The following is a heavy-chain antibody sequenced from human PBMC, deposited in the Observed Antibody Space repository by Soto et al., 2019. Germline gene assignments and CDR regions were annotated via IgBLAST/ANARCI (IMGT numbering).Heavy chain of an antibody. J-gene: IGHJ5*02. CDR3: ASGGAGSGPFTWELPDL. CDR2: ITPFNGDV. CDR1: GNTFTYRY. Sequence: QMQLVQSGAEVKKTGSSVTVSCKALGNTFTYRYLHWVQQAPGQALEWMGWITPFNGDVHYAQKFQERLTITTDRSINTAYMRMSSLRSDDTAMYYCASGGAGSGPFTWELPDLWGQGTLVTVSS. D-gene: IGHD1-26*01. V-gene: IGHV1-45*02.